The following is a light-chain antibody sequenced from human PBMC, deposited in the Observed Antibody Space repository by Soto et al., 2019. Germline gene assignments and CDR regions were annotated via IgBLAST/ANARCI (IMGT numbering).Light chain of an antibody. CDR2: GAS. CDR3: QQYGSFSLT. Sequence: EIVLTQSPGTLSLSPGERATLSCRASQSVSSSYLAWYQQKPGQAPRLLIYGASSRATGIPDRFSGSGSGIDFTLTISRLEPEDFAVYYCQQYGSFSLTFGGGTKVEIK. CDR1: QSVSSSY. V-gene: IGKV3-20*01. J-gene: IGKJ4*01.